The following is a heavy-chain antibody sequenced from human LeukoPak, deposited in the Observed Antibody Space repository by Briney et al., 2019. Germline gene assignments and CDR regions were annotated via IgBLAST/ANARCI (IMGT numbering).Heavy chain of an antibody. V-gene: IGHV3-23*01. Sequence: GGSLRLTCAASGFTFSSYAMDWVRQAPGKGLAWVSLIGGSGGSTYHADSVKGRFTISRDNSKNTLYLQMNSLRAEDTAVYYCAKIHCSGGSCYRHFDYWGQGTLVTVSS. CDR3: AKIHCSGGSCYRHFDY. CDR2: IGGSGGST. CDR1: GFTFSSYA. J-gene: IGHJ4*02. D-gene: IGHD2-15*01.